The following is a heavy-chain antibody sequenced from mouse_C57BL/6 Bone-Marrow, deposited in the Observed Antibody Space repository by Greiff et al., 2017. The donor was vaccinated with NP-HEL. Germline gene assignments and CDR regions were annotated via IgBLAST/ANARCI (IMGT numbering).Heavy chain of an antibody. J-gene: IGHJ1*03. Sequence: EVKLMESGGGLVKPGGSLKLSCAASGFTFSSYAMSWVRQTPEKRLEWVATISDGGSYTYYPDNVKGRFTISRDNAKNNLDLQMSHLQSEDTAMYYCARDEDYSHWYFDVWGTGTTVTVSS. CDR3: ARDEDYSHWYFDV. D-gene: IGHD2-12*01. CDR1: GFTFSSYA. CDR2: ISDGGSYT. V-gene: IGHV5-4*01.